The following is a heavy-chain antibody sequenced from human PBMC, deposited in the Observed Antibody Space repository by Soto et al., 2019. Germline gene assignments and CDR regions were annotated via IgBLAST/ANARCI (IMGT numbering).Heavy chain of an antibody. Sequence: ASVKVSCKASGYTFTSYAMHWVRQAPGQGLEWMGWINAGNGNTKYSQKFQGRVTITRDTSASTAYMELSSLRSEDTAVYYCAKDRTRWDNYYGMDVWGQGTTVTVSS. V-gene: IGHV1-3*01. D-gene: IGHD1-26*01. CDR2: INAGNGNT. CDR3: AKDRTRWDNYYGMDV. J-gene: IGHJ6*02. CDR1: GYTFTSYA.